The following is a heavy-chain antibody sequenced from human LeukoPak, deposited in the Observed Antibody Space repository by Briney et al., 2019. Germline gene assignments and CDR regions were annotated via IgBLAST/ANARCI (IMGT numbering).Heavy chain of an antibody. J-gene: IGHJ5*02. CDR3: AKGAGPPWFDP. CDR1: TGSISSNTYF. D-gene: IGHD6-19*01. CDR2: MSCSGIS. V-gene: IGHV4-61*02. Sequence: SQTLSLTCTVSTGSISSNTYFWSWLRQPAGKELEWIGRMSCSGISTYSPSLKSRVTISIDTSRNQFSMNLNSVTAADTAVYYCAKGAGPPWFDPWGQGTLVTVSS.